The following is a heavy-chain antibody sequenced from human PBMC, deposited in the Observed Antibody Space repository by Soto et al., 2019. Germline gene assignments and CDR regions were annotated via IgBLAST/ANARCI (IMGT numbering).Heavy chain of an antibody. Sequence: LRLSCAASGFTFSSYGMHWVRQAPGKGLEWVAVIWYDGSNKYYADSVKGRFTISRDNAKNSLYLQMNSLRAEDTAVYYCARDLGYYDFWSGHYYYYYGMDVWGQGTTVTVYS. D-gene: IGHD3-3*01. CDR2: IWYDGSNK. V-gene: IGHV3-33*01. CDR3: ARDLGYYDFWSGHYYYYYGMDV. CDR1: GFTFSSYG. J-gene: IGHJ6*02.